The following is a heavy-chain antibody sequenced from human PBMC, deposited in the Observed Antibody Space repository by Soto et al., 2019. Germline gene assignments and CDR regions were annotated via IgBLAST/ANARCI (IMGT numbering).Heavy chain of an antibody. J-gene: IGHJ5*02. CDR3: ARESAGLNWFDP. Sequence: EVQLVESGGGLVQPGGSLRLSCAASGFTFSSYSMNWVRQAPGKGLEWVSYISSSSSTIYYADSVKGRFTISRDNAKNTLYLQMNSLRDEDTAVYYCARESAGLNWFDPWSQRNLVTVSS. CDR2: ISSSSSTI. V-gene: IGHV3-48*02. D-gene: IGHD6-13*01. CDR1: GFTFSSYS.